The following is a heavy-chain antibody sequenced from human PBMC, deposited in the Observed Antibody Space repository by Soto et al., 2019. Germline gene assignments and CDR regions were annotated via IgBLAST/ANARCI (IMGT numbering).Heavy chain of an antibody. CDR2: FEPEAGET. Sequence: ASVKVSCKVSGNTLTELSMHWVRQAPGKGPEWMGGFEPEAGETIYAQKFQGRVTMTTDTSTGTAYMELRSLRSDDTAVYYCARDQGAVDAIGPDWFDPWGQGTLVTVSS. V-gene: IGHV1-24*01. CDR3: ARDQGAVDAIGPDWFDP. J-gene: IGHJ5*02. D-gene: IGHD6-19*01. CDR1: GNTLTELS.